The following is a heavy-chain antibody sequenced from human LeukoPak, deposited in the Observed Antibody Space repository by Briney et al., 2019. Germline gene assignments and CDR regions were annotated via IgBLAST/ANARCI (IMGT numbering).Heavy chain of an antibody. V-gene: IGHV1-69*13. D-gene: IGHD3-10*01. Sequence: ASVKVSCKASGGTFISYAISWVRQAPGQGLEWMGGIIPIFGTANYAQKFQGRVTITADESTSTAYMELSSLRSEDTAVYYCARPKGSRGWFGEFPLWYWGQGTLVTVSS. CDR3: ARPKGSRGWFGEFPLWY. J-gene: IGHJ4*02. CDR1: GGTFISYA. CDR2: IIPIFGTA.